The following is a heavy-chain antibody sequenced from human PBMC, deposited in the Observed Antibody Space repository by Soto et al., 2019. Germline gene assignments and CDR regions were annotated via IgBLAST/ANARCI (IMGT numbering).Heavy chain of an antibody. CDR1: GGTFSSYT. CDR3: ASSDIVVVPAVLFDY. J-gene: IGHJ4*02. Sequence: QVQLVQSGAEVKKPGSSVKVSCKASGGTFSSYTISWVRQAPGQGLEWMGRIIPILGIANYAQKFQGRVTITADKSTSTAYMELSSMRSEDKAVYYCASSDIVVVPAVLFDYWGQGTLVTVSS. V-gene: IGHV1-69*02. D-gene: IGHD2-2*01. CDR2: IIPILGIA.